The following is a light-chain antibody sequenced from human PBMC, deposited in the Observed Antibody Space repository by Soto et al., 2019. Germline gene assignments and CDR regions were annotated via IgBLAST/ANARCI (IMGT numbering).Light chain of an antibody. CDR1: NIGNKN. Sequence: SYELTQPLSVSVDLGQTARITCGGNNIGNKNVHWYQQKPGQAPVLVIYRNSNRPSGIPERFSGSNSGNTATLTISRAQAGDEADYYCQVWDSSTVFGTGTKLTVL. CDR3: QVWDSSTV. CDR2: RNS. V-gene: IGLV3-9*01. J-gene: IGLJ1*01.